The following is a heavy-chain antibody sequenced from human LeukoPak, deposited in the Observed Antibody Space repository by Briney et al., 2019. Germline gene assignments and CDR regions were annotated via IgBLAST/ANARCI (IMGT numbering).Heavy chain of an antibody. CDR2: IKSKTDGGTS. Sequence: GGSLRLSCAASGFPLRNTWMLWVRDAPGKGLEWVGRIKSKTDGGTSDYAAPVRGRFTISIDDSKNKLYLQMDSLKTEQTVVYYCTPAWRIAEAGMGFDYWDQGTLVTVSS. V-gene: IGHV3-15*01. CDR3: TPAWRIAEAGMGFDY. D-gene: IGHD6-13*01. J-gene: IGHJ4*02. CDR1: GFPLRNTW.